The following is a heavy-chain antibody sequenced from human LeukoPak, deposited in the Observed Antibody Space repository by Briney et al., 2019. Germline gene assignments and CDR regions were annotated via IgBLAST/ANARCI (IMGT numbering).Heavy chain of an antibody. J-gene: IGHJ5*02. V-gene: IGHV4-38-2*02. Sequence: SETLSLTCIVSGYSISSGYYWGWIRQPPGKGLEWIGSIYHSGSTYYNPSPKNRVTISVDTSKNQFSLKLSSVTAADTAVYYCARQRSSGSIINPWGQGTLVTVSS. CDR2: IYHSGST. CDR3: ARQRSSGSIINP. CDR1: GYSISSGYY. D-gene: IGHD6-19*01.